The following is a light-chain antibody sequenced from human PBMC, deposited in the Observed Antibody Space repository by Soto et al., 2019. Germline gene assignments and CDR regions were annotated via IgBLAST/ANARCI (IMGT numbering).Light chain of an antibody. CDR2: EVT. J-gene: IGLJ3*02. Sequence: QSALTQPASVSGSPGQSITISCTGTSSDVGHYDYVSWYQQHPGKVPKLIIYEVTTRPSGVSHRFSGSKSGNTASLTISRHQDEDEAHYYCSSYTTAYTQVFGGGTKVTVL. V-gene: IGLV2-14*01. CDR3: SSYTTAYTQV. CDR1: SSDVGHYDY.